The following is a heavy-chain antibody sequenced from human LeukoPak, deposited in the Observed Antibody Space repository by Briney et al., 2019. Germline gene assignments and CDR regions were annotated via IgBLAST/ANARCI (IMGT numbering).Heavy chain of an antibody. Sequence: PGGSLRLSCAASGFTFSSYATSWVRQAPGKGLEWVSVISGGGGYTYYADSVKGRFTISRDNSKNTLYLQMNSLRAEDTAVYYCAKVIVTTVTRWGPYYFDYWGQGTLVTVSS. CDR2: ISGGGGYT. CDR1: GFTFSSYA. D-gene: IGHD4-11*01. J-gene: IGHJ4*02. CDR3: AKVIVTTVTRWGPYYFDY. V-gene: IGHV3-23*01.